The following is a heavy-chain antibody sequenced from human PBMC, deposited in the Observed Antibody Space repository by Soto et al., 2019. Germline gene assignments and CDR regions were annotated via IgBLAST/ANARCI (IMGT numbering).Heavy chain of an antibody. CDR2: ISGSGIST. J-gene: IGHJ6*02. D-gene: IGHD4-4*01. Sequence: LXTSGAASFFTFSAYPISWVRQAPGKWLEWVSGISGSGISTYYTDSVKGRFTISRDNSKNTVFLQMNSLRDEDTAVYYCVKPPVITASYYYYDMDAWGQGTTVTVSS. CDR3: VKPPVITASYYYYDMDA. V-gene: IGHV3-23*01. CDR1: FFTFSAYP.